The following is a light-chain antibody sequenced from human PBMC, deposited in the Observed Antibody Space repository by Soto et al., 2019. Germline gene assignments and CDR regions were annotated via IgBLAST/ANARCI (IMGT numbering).Light chain of an antibody. CDR1: QGISSY. J-gene: IGKJ2*01. V-gene: IGKV1-8*01. CDR2: AAC. CDR3: QQYYSSSYT. Sequence: AIRMTQSPSSLSASTGDRVTITCRASQGISSYLAWYQQKPGKAPKLLIYAACTLPSGVPSRFSGSGSGTDFTLTISCLQSEDFATYYCQQYYSSSYTFGQGTKLEIK.